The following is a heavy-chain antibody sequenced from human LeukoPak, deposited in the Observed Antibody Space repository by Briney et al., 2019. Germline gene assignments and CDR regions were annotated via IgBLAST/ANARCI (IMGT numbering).Heavy chain of an antibody. D-gene: IGHD3-9*01. CDR3: ARDLKLRYFDWLQYNWFDP. Sequence: GGSLRLSCAASGFTFSSYAMHWVRQAPGKGLEWVAVISYEGSNKCYADSVKGRFTISRDNSKNTLYLQMNSLRAEDTAVYYCARDLKLRYFDWLQYNWFDPWGQGTLVTVSS. CDR2: ISYEGSNK. J-gene: IGHJ5*02. CDR1: GFTFSSYA. V-gene: IGHV3-30*04.